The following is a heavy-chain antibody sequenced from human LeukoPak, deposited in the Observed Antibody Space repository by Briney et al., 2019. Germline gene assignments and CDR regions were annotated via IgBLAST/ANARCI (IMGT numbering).Heavy chain of an antibody. V-gene: IGHV1-18*01. CDR2: ISAYNGNT. D-gene: IGHD3-10*01. CDR1: GYPFTSFD. J-gene: IGHJ4*02. CDR3: ARDWFGSFDY. Sequence: ASVKVSCKTSGYPFTSFDIIWVRQAPGQGLEWMGWISAYNGNTNYAQKLQGRVTMTTDTSTSTAYMELRSLRSDGTAMYYCARDWFGSFDYWGQGTLVTVSS.